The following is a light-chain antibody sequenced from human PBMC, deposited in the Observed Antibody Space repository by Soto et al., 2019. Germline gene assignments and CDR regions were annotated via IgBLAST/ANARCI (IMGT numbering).Light chain of an antibody. CDR3: GSYTSATTWV. CDR2: EVS. CDR1: SSDIGRYNY. J-gene: IGLJ3*02. Sequence: QSALTQPASVSGSPGQSITISCTGSSSDIGRYNYVSWYQQLPGKAPKLMIYEVSNGPSGVSNRFSGSKSGNTASLSISGLQTEDEADYYCGSYTSATTWVFGGGTKLTVL. V-gene: IGLV2-14*03.